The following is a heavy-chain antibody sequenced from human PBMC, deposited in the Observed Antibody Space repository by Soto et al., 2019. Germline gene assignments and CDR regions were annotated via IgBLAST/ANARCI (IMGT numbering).Heavy chain of an antibody. CDR2: ISSGGTYT. Sequence: GGSLILCCAASGFTFSNYAMTWVRQAPGKGLEWVSAISSGGTYTDYADSVKGRFTLSRDNSKNMVYLQMHSLRAEDTAVYHCAKDSNGYNYGFYNYFVHWGQGTLVT. D-gene: IGHD5-18*01. J-gene: IGHJ4*02. CDR3: AKDSNGYNYGFYNYFVH. CDR1: GFTFSNYA. V-gene: IGHV3-23*01.